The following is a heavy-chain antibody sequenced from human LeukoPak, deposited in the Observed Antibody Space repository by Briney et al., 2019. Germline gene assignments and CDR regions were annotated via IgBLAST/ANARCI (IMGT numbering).Heavy chain of an antibody. V-gene: IGHV4-31*03. CDR2: IYYSGST. Sequence: SHTVSLTCTVSVGSISSGGHYWSWIRQPAGKGLGWIGYIYYSGSTYCNPSLKSRVTISVDTSKNQFSLKLSSVTAADTAVYYCARDLPGSNWFDPWGQGTLVTVSS. CDR3: ARDLPGSNWFDP. CDR1: VGSISSGGHY. J-gene: IGHJ5*02.